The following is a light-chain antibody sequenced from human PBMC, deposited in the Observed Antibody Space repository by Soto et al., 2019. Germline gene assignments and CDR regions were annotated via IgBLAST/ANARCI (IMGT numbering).Light chain of an antibody. CDR1: SGHSSYI. CDR3: ETLDSNRHWV. CDR2: LEGSGSY. Sequence: QLVLTQSSSASASLGSSVKLTCTLSSGHSSYIIAWHQQQPGKAPRYLMKLEGSGSYNKGSGVPDRFSGSSSGADRYLTIYNLQFADEADYSCETLDSNRHWVFGGGTKVTV. V-gene: IGLV4-60*02. J-gene: IGLJ3*02.